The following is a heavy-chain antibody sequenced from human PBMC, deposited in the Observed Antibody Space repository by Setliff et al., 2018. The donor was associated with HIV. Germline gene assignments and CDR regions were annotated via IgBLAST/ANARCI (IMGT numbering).Heavy chain of an antibody. CDR3: ARDRSIIMTFGGGNDAFDI. D-gene: IGHD3-16*01. Sequence: ASVKVSCKASGYTFTSYGISWVRQAPGQGLEWMGWISAYNGNTNYAQKFQGRVTMTTDTSTTTAYMELRSLRSDDTTVYYCARDRSIIMTFGGGNDAFDIWGQGTMVTVSS. CDR2: ISAYNGNT. J-gene: IGHJ3*02. V-gene: IGHV1-18*01. CDR1: GYTFTSYG.